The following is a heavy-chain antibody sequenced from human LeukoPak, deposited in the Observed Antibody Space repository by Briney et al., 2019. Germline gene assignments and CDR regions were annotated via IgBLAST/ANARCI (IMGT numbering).Heavy chain of an antibody. J-gene: IGHJ4*02. Sequence: PGGSLGLSCAASGFTFSSYWMSWVRQAPGKGLEWVANIKQDGSEKYYVDSVKGRFTISRDNAKNSLYLQMNSLRAEDTAVYYCAREDGYSSGWYAVDYWGQGTLVTVSS. CDR1: GFTFSSYW. D-gene: IGHD6-19*01. CDR3: AREDGYSSGWYAVDY. CDR2: IKQDGSEK. V-gene: IGHV3-7*01.